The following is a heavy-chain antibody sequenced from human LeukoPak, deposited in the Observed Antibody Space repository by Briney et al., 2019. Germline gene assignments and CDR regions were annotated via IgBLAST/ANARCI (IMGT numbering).Heavy chain of an antibody. D-gene: IGHD2-21*02. CDR2: IYYSGST. CDR1: GGSISSSSYY. CDR3: ARHLYRVTPLFDY. Sequence: SETLSLTCTVSGGSISSSSYYWGWIRQPPGKGLEWIGSIYYSGSTYYNPSLKSRVTISVDTSKNQFSLKLSSVTAADPAVYYCARHLYRVTPLFDYWGQGTLVTVSS. J-gene: IGHJ4*02. V-gene: IGHV4-39*01.